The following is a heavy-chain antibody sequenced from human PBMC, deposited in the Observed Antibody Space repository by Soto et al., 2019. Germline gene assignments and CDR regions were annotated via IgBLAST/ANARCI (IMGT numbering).Heavy chain of an antibody. J-gene: IGHJ5*02. CDR2: IIPILGIA. Sequence: SVKVSCKASGGTFSSYTISWVRQAPGQGLEWMGRIIPILGIANYAQKFQGRVTITADKSTSTAYMELSSLRSEDTAVYYCARGRGYSSGLNWFDPWGQGTLVTVSS. CDR1: GGTFSSYT. CDR3: ARGRGYSSGLNWFDP. V-gene: IGHV1-69*02. D-gene: IGHD6-19*01.